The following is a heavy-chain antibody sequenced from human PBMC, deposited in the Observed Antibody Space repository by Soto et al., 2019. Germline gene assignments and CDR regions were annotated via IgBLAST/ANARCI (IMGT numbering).Heavy chain of an antibody. Sequence: SVKVSCKASGGTFSSYAISWVRQAPGQGLEWMGGIIPIFGTANYAQKFQGRVTITADESTSTAYMELSSLRSGDTAVYYCAVGYGGNSGLDYWGQGTLVTVSS. J-gene: IGHJ4*02. CDR3: AVGYGGNSGLDY. D-gene: IGHD2-15*01. CDR1: GGTFSSYA. CDR2: IIPIFGTA. V-gene: IGHV1-69*13.